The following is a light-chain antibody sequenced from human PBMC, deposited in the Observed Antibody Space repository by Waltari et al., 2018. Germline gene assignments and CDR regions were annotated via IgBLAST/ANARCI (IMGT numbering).Light chain of an antibody. CDR1: QVIEHD. V-gene: IGKV1-6*01. CDR2: AAS. CDR3: LQDHHYPRT. Sequence: IQMTPPPSSVSASVGDGVTITCRASQVIEHDLAWYQQKAGKAPNLLIYAASILQSEVPSRFSGSGSGTDFTLTISSLQPEDSATYYCLQDHHYPRTFGQGTKVTIK. J-gene: IGKJ1*01.